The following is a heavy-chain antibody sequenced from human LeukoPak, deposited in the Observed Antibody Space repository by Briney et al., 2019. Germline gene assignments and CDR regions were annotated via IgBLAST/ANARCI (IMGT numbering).Heavy chain of an antibody. V-gene: IGHV1-18*01. CDR2: IITFNGDT. CDR3: ARGPPGNQRFYDS. Sequence: ASVKVSCKASGYPFTDFPISWVRLAPGQGFEWMGLIITFNGDTNYAQKFHGRVTMTRNTSPNTVDMELKNLTSDDTAVYYCARGPPGNQRFYDSWGQGTLVTVSS. J-gene: IGHJ5*01. D-gene: IGHD1-26*01. CDR1: GYPFTDFP.